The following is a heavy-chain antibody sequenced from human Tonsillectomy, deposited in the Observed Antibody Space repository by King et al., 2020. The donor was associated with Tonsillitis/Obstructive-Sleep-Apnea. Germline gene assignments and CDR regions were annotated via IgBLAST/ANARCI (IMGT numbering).Heavy chain of an antibody. CDR3: ARGKSY. CDR1: GFTFSTYS. CDR2: ISGSASAI. V-gene: IGHV3-48*02. J-gene: IGHJ4*02. Sequence: VQLVESGGGLVQPGGSLRLSCAASGFTFSTYSMNWVRQAPGKGLEYISYISGSASAIYYADSGKGRFTISRDNARNSLYLQMNSLRDEDTAVYYCARGKSYWGQGTLVTVSS.